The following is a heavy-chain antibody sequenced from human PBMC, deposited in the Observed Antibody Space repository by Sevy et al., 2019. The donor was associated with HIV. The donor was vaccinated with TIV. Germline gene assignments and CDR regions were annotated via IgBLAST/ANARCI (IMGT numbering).Heavy chain of an antibody. V-gene: IGHV3-21*01. CDR3: AGDSYDSSGRPLAFDI. J-gene: IGHJ3*02. Sequence: GGSLRLSCAASGFTFSSYSMNWVRQAPGKGLEWVSSISSSSSFIYYADSVKGRFTISRDNAKNSLYLQMNSLGAEDTALYYCAGDSYDSSGRPLAFDIWGQGTMVTVSS. CDR2: ISSSSSFI. CDR1: GFTFSSYS. D-gene: IGHD3-22*01.